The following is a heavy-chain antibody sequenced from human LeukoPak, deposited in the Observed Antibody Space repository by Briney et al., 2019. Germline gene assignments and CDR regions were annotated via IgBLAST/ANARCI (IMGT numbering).Heavy chain of an antibody. CDR3: AALWDYYDSSGSVRNWFDP. V-gene: IGHV3-48*03. D-gene: IGHD3-22*01. Sequence: PGGSLSLSCAASGFTFSSYEMNWVRQAPGKGLEWVSYISSSGSTIYYADSVKGRFTISRDNAKNSLYLQMNSLRAEDTAVYYCAALWDYYDSSGSVRNWFDPWGQGTLVTVSS. CDR2: ISSSGSTI. J-gene: IGHJ5*02. CDR1: GFTFSSYE.